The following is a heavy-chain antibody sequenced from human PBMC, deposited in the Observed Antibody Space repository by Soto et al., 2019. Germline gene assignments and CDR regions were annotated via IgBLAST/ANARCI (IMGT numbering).Heavy chain of an antibody. CDR1: GFTFSTYS. V-gene: IGHV3-30-3*01. Sequence: XGSLRLSCAASGFTFSTYSMDWVRQAPGKGLEWVAVISYDGSSNYSPDSVKGRFTISRDNSKNTLYLQMNSLRPEDTAVYYCARSYYHFWTGYPAAFFDGWGQGTLVTVSS. CDR3: ARSYYHFWTGYPAAFFDG. J-gene: IGHJ4*02. CDR2: ISYDGSSN. D-gene: IGHD3-3*01.